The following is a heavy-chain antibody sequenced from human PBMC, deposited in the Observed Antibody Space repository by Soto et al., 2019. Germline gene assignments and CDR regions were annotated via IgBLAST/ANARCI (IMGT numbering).Heavy chain of an antibody. J-gene: IGHJ6*02. Sequence: PSETLSLTCTVSGGSISSYYWSWIRQPPGKGLEWIGYIYYSGSTNYNPSLKSRVTISVDTSKNQFSLKLSSVTAADTAVYYCARDLSGITIFGVANYYGMDVWGQGTTVTVSS. CDR1: GGSISSYY. CDR2: IYYSGST. CDR3: ARDLSGITIFGVANYYGMDV. V-gene: IGHV4-59*01. D-gene: IGHD3-3*01.